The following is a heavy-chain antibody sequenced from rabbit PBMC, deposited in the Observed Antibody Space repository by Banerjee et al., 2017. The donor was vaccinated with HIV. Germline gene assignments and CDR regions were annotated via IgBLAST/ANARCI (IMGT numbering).Heavy chain of an antibody. Sequence: QSLQESGGDLVKPGASLALTCTASGIDFSSGYDMCWVRQAPGKGPEWIACIDTGDGSTYYVSWAKGRFTISKTSSTTVTLQMTSLTAADTATYFCAGDKYPSNAYAYFNLWGQGTLVTDS. CDR3: AGDKYPSNAYAYFNL. CDR2: IDTGDGST. D-gene: IGHD6-1*01. CDR1: GIDFSSGYD. V-gene: IGHV1S40*01. J-gene: IGHJ4*01.